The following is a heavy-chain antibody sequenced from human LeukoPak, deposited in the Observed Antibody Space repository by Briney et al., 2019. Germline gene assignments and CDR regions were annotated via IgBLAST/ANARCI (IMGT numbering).Heavy chain of an antibody. CDR2: INGDGSVK. V-gene: IGHV3-7*01. CDR3: ARPAAGTPGTAY. Sequence: GGSLRLSCAASGFTFSSYSMNWVRQAPGKGLEWLANINGDGSVKNYVDSVKGRFTLSRDNAKTSVFLQMNSLRPEDTAVYYCARPAAGTPGTAYWGQGTLVTVSS. J-gene: IGHJ4*02. CDR1: GFTFSSYS.